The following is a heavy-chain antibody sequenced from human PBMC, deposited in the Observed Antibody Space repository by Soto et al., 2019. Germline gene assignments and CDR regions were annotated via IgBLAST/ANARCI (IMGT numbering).Heavy chain of an antibody. Sequence: SETLSLTCTVSGGSIRSYCWTWIRQPPGEGLEWIGYIYNSGSTNYNPSLKSRVTISVDTSKNQFSLKLSSVTAADTAVYYCARGIRRAGYFDWLSGPFDYWGQGTLVTVSS. CDR1: GGSIRSYC. D-gene: IGHD3-9*01. CDR3: ARGIRRAGYFDWLSGPFDY. J-gene: IGHJ4*02. CDR2: IYNSGST. V-gene: IGHV4-59*01.